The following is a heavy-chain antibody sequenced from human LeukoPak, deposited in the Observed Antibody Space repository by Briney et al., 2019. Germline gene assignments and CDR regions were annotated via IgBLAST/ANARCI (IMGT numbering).Heavy chain of an antibody. CDR3: ARVYTGNRWHFDY. D-gene: IGHD2-2*02. V-gene: IGHV3-7*03. CDR1: GFTFSTYW. J-gene: IGHJ4*02. CDR2: IKRDGSEK. Sequence: GGSLRLSCAASGFTFSTYWMSWVRQAPGKGLECVANIKRDGSEKYYVDSVKGRFTIFRDDAKSSLYLQMNSPRAEDTAVYFCARVYTGNRWHFDYWGQGTLVTVSS.